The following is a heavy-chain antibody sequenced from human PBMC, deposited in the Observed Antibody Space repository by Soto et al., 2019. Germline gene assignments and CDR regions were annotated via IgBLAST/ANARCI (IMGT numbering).Heavy chain of an antibody. CDR3: ARDSRSTANWIDP. CDR2: ISNTGKT. Sequence: SETLSLTCTVSGDAIYIGGYYWTWIRQHPGKGLEWIGYISNTGKTYYNPSLESRVTMSVDTSKNQFSLKLASVTAADTAVYYWARDSRSTANWIDPWGQGTLVTVSS. D-gene: IGHD2-2*01. CDR1: GDAIYIGGYY. J-gene: IGHJ5*02. V-gene: IGHV4-31*03.